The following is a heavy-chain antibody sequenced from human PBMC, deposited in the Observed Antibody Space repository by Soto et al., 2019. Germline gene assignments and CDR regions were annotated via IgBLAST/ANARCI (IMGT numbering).Heavy chain of an antibody. CDR2: IYYSGST. Sequence: SETLSLTCTVSGGCISSGDYYWSWIRQPPVKGLEWIGYIYYSGSTYYNPSLNSRVTISVDTSKNQFSLKLSSVTAADTAVYYCARDRDYGEIGYYYYYYGMDVWGQGTTLTASS. V-gene: IGHV4-30-4*01. CDR1: GGCISSGDYY. D-gene: IGHD4-17*01. CDR3: ARDRDYGEIGYYYYYYGMDV. J-gene: IGHJ6*02.